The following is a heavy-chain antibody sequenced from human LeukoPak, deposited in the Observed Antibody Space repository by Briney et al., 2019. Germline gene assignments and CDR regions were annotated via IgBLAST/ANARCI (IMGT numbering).Heavy chain of an antibody. Sequence: SETLSLTCTVSGGSINSYYWSWIRQPAGRGLEWIGRIYSSGSIDYNPSLKSRVTMSVDTSKNQFSLKLTSVTAADTAVYYCAKGGGIGDYANWGQGTLVTVSS. CDR1: GGSINSYY. CDR2: IYSSGSI. V-gene: IGHV4-4*07. D-gene: IGHD4-17*01. J-gene: IGHJ4*02. CDR3: AKGGGIGDYAN.